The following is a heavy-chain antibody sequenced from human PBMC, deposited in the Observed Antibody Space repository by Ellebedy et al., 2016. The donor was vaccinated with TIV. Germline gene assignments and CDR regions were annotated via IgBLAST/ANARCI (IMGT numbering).Heavy chain of an antibody. J-gene: IGHJ5*01. CDR2: IRNDGGRD. V-gene: IGHV3-33*01. CDR1: GFTFSSSA. Sequence: SLKISCAASGFTFSSSAMHWVRQAPGKGLEWVALIRNDGGRDFYADSVRGRFTISRDVSSNTLHLQMHSLRAEDTALYYCATTTGAYYRQPLASWGRGTLVTVSS. CDR3: ATTTGAYYRQPLAS. D-gene: IGHD4-17*01.